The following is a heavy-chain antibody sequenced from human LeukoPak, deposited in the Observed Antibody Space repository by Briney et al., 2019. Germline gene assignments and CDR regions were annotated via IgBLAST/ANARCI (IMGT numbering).Heavy chain of an antibody. CDR2: ISGSIGGT. CDR3: ARSRGPNTFGGVHDY. D-gene: IGHD3-16*01. V-gene: IGHV3-23*01. J-gene: IGHJ4*02. Sequence: PGGSLRLSCAASGFTFSSYAMSWVRQAPGKGLEWVSLISGSIGGTYYADSVKGRFTISRDNSKNTLYLQMNSLRAEDTAVYYCARSRGPNTFGGVHDYWGQGTLVTVSS. CDR1: GFTFSSYA.